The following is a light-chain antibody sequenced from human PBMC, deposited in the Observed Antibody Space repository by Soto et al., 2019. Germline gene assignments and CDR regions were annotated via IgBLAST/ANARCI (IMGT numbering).Light chain of an antibody. CDR1: QDIFNY. J-gene: IGKJ2*01. CDR3: QQTHSVPRT. Sequence: DIQMAQSPSYLPTSVGDRVTISCRASQDIFNYVTWYQQKPGEAPRLLIFSASRVQNGIPSRFSGSGSGTDFTLTITNVQPEDFATYFCQQTHSVPRTLGQGTKLEI. CDR2: SAS. V-gene: IGKV1-39*01.